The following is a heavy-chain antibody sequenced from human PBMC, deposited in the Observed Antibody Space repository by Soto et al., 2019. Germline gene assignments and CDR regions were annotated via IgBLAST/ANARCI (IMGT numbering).Heavy chain of an antibody. D-gene: IGHD3-10*01. CDR3: ARRHGVDIDAYY. CDR1: GCNFRDAA. Sequence: GGSLRLSCAASGCNFRDAAIHWVRQASGKGLEWVGVVRNRLYSFAAVYTASVKGRFTVSRDDSKNMAFLEMNSLKTENTAVYFCARRHGVDIDAYYWGRGILVTVSS. V-gene: IGHV3-73*01. CDR2: VRNRLYSFAA. J-gene: IGHJ4*02.